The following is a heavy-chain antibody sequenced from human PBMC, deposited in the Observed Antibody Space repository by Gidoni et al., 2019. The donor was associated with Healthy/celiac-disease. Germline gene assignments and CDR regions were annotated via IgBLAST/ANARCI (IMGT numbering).Heavy chain of an antibody. CDR2: ISYDGSNK. CDR1: GFTVSSYG. CDR3: AKGGPIVGATLSY. D-gene: IGHD1-26*01. J-gene: IGHJ4*02. V-gene: IGHV3-30*18. Sequence: QVQLVESGGGVVQPGRSLRRSCAASGFTVSSYGMHWVRQAPGKGLEWVAVISYDGSNKYYADSVKGRFTISRDNSKNTLYLQMNSLRAEDTAVYYCAKGGPIVGATLSYWGQGTLVTVSS.